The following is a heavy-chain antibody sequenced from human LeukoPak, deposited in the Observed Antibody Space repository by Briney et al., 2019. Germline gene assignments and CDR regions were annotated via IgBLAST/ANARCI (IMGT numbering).Heavy chain of an antibody. V-gene: IGHV3-23*01. CDR2: ISGSGAYT. D-gene: IGHD3-10*01. CDR1: GFTLSSYA. CDR3: AKYFASGSYYKLPH. J-gene: IGHJ4*02. Sequence: GALRLSCAASGFTLSSYAMSWVRQAPGKGLEWVSTISGSGAYTYYADSVKGRFTISRDNSKNTLYLQMNSLRAEDTAVYYCAKYFASGSYYKLPHWGQGTLVTVSS.